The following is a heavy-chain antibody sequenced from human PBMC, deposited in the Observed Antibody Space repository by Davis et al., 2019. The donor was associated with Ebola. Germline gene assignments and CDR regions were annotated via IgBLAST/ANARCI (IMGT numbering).Heavy chain of an antibody. Sequence: ASVKVSCKASGYTFTGNYIHWVRQAPGQGLEWVGALNPSGGSTRYTQKFQGRVSMTSGTSTSTFYMELSSLTSEDTALYYCARDNPHYSGSYYAFDIWGQGTMVTVSS. V-gene: IGHV1-46*01. CDR2: LNPSGGST. D-gene: IGHD1-26*01. CDR1: GYTFTGNY. CDR3: ARDNPHYSGSYYAFDI. J-gene: IGHJ3*02.